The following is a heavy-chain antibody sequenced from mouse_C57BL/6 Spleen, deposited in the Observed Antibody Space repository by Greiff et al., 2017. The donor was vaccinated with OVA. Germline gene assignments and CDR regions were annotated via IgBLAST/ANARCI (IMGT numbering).Heavy chain of an antibody. CDR1: GYTFTSYW. D-gene: IGHD1-1*01. V-gene: IGHV1-69*01. Sequence: QVQLKQPGAELVMPGASVKLSCKASGYTFTSYWMHWVKQRPGQGLEWIGEIDPSDSYTNYNQKFKGKSTLTVDKSSSTAYMQLSSLTSEDSAVYYCASGPGYYGSSWFAYWGQGTLVTVSA. CDR2: IDPSDSYT. J-gene: IGHJ3*01. CDR3: ASGPGYYGSSWFAY.